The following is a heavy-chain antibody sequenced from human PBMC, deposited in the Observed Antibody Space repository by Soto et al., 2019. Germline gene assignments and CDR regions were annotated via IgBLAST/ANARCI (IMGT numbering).Heavy chain of an antibody. J-gene: IGHJ4*02. Sequence: QVQLQESGPGLVKPSETLSLTCIVSGGSVSSNGDYWTWIRQSPGRGLEWIGYIHDNGRTHYNPSPQSRVTMSRDMSENHVSLSLRSVTIADTDVYYGARLPDISGWPFDYWGQAILVTVSS. V-gene: IGHV4-61*03. CDR2: IHDNGRT. D-gene: IGHD3-3*02. CDR1: GGSVSSNGDY. CDR3: ARLPDISGWPFDY.